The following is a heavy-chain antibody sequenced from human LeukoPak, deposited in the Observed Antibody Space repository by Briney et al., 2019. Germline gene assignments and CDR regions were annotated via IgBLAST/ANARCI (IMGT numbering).Heavy chain of an antibody. V-gene: IGHV4-30-2*01. D-gene: IGHD3-3*01. J-gene: IGHJ5*02. CDR2: IYHSEST. Sequence: SETLSLTCTVSGGSISSGGYYWSWIRQPPGKGLEWIGYIYHSESTYYNPSLKSRVTISVDRSKNQFSLKLSSVTAADTAVYYCARDKTVVYDFSSGGGVLNWFDPWGQGTLVTVSS. CDR1: GGSISSGGYY. CDR3: ARDKTVVYDFSSGGGVLNWFDP.